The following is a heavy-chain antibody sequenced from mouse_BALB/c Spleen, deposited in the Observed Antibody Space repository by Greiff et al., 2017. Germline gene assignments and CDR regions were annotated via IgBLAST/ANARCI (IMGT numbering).Heavy chain of an antibody. CDR2: IRNKANGYTT. D-gene: IGHD2-1*01. J-gene: IGHJ4*01. V-gene: IGHV7-3*02. Sequence: EVQLVESGGGLVQPGGSLRLSCATSGFTFTDYYMSWVRQPPGKALEWLGFIRNKANGYTTEYSASVKGRFTISRDNSQSILYLQMNTLRAEDSATYYCARDGNLNAMDYWGQGTSVTVSS. CDR1: GFTFTDYY. CDR3: ARDGNLNAMDY.